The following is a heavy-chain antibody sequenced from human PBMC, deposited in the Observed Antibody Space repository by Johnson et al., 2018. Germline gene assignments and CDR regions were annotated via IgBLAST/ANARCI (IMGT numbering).Heavy chain of an antibody. CDR3: AKDPQDSSWYRYFQH. D-gene: IGHD6-13*01. V-gene: IGHV3-23*04. CDR2: ISFSGTT. CDR1: GFTFSNYA. J-gene: IGHJ1*01. Sequence: EVQLVESGGGLVQPGGSLRLSCAASGFTFSNYAMTWVRQAPGKGLEWVSAISFSGTTKYADSVKGRFTISRDSSRDTLYLQMNRLRAEDTAVYYCAKDPQDSSWYRYFQHWGQGTLVTGSS.